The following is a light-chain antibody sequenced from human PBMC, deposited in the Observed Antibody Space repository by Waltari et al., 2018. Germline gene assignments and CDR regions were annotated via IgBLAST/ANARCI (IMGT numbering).Light chain of an antibody. CDR2: WAS. J-gene: IGKJ1*01. CDR3: QQYYSISPT. V-gene: IGKV4-1*01. Sequence: DIVMTQSPDSLAVSLGERATINCKSSQSVLYSSNNKNYLAWYQQKARQPPKLLIYWASTRESGVPDRFSGSGSGTDFTLTISSLQAEDVAVYHCQQYYSISPTFGQGTKVEIK. CDR1: QSVLYSSNNKNY.